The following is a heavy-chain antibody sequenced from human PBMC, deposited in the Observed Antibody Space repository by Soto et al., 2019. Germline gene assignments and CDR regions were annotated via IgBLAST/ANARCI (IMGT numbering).Heavy chain of an antibody. CDR2: INTNNGNT. V-gene: IGHV1-18*01. D-gene: IGHD2-15*01. J-gene: IGHJ3*01. CDR1: GYSFTSYG. CDR3: ARDLLGSFDV. Sequence: QVQLVQSGAVVKKPGASVKVSCKASGYSFTSYGIGWVRQAPGRGLDWMGWINTNNGNTNSAQRLQGRVTMTADTSTRTAYMELRSLRFDDTAVYYCARDLLGSFDVWGQGTMVTISS.